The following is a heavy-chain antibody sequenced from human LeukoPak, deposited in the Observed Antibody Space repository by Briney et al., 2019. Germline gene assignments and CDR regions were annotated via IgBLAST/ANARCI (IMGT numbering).Heavy chain of an antibody. Sequence: PSETLSLTCAVYGVSFSGYYWSWIRQPPGKGLEWIGEINHSGSTNYNPSLKSRVTISVDTSKNQFSLKLSSVTAADTAVYYCARGQYSSSWYEYYYYYMDVWGKGTTVTVSS. J-gene: IGHJ6*03. CDR2: INHSGST. CDR1: GVSFSGYY. D-gene: IGHD6-13*01. CDR3: ARGQYSSSWYEYYYYYMDV. V-gene: IGHV4-34*01.